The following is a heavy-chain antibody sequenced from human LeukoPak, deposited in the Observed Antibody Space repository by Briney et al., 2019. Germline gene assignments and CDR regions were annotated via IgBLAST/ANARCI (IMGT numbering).Heavy chain of an antibody. V-gene: IGHV1-8*03. Sequence: ASVKVSCKASGYTFTSYDINWVRQATGQGLEWMGWMNPNSGNTGYAQKFQGRVTITRNTSVSTAYMELSSLRSEDTAVYYCARDAQVGATPYFDYWGQGTLVTVSS. CDR1: GYTFTSYD. CDR2: MNPNSGNT. CDR3: ARDAQVGATPYFDY. D-gene: IGHD1-26*01. J-gene: IGHJ4*02.